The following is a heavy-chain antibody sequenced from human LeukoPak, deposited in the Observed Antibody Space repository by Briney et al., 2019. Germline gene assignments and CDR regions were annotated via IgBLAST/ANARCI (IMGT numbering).Heavy chain of an antibody. J-gene: IGHJ4*02. CDR3: ARDPGIAVGVKHFDY. Sequence: GGSLRLSCAASGFTFSNYAMSWVRQAPGKGLEWVSSITGSGGSTYYADSVKGRFAISRDNSKNTLYLQMSSLRAEDTAVYYCARDPGIAVGVKHFDYWGQGTLVTVSS. D-gene: IGHD6-19*01. V-gene: IGHV3-23*01. CDR1: GFTFSNYA. CDR2: ITGSGGST.